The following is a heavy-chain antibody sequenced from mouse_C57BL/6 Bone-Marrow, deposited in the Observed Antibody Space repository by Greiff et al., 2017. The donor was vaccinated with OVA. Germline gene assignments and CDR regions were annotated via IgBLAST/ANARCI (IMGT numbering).Heavy chain of an antibody. D-gene: IGHD1-1*01. CDR2: INPNNGGT. Sequence: EVQLQQSGPELVKPGASVKMSCKASGYTFTDYNMHWVKQSHGKSLEWIGYINPNNGGTSYNQKFKGKATLTVNKSSSTAYMELRSLTSEDSAVYYCARDVDYGSSYYFDYWGQGTTLTVSS. CDR1: GYTFTDYN. CDR3: ARDVDYGSSYYFDY. V-gene: IGHV1-22*01. J-gene: IGHJ2*01.